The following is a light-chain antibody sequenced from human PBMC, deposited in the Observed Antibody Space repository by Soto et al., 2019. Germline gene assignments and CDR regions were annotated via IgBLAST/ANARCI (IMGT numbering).Light chain of an antibody. Sequence: QSVLTQPPSASGTPGQRVTISCSGSSSNIGSNYVYWYQHLPGTAPKLLIYRNSQRPSGVPDRFSGSKSGTSASLAISGLRSEDEADYYCATWDDSLSVVVFGGGTKLTVL. CDR2: RNS. CDR3: ATWDDSLSVVV. J-gene: IGLJ2*01. CDR1: SSNIGSNY. V-gene: IGLV1-47*01.